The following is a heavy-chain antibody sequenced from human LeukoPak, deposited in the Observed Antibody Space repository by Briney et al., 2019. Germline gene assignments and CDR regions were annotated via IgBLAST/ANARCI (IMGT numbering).Heavy chain of an antibody. J-gene: IGHJ4*02. Sequence: SETLSLTCAVSGGSISSSNWWSWVRQPPGKGLEWIGYIYYSGSTYYNPSLKSRVTISLDTSKNQFSLKLNSVTAADTAVYYCARSLGHHDYWGQGTLVTVSS. CDR3: ARSLGHHDY. D-gene: IGHD7-27*01. CDR1: GGSISSSNW. V-gene: IGHV4-4*02. CDR2: IYYSGST.